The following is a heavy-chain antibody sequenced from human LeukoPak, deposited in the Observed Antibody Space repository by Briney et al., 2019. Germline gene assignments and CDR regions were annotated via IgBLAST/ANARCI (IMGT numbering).Heavy chain of an antibody. CDR2: IWYDGSNK. J-gene: IGHJ4*02. D-gene: IGHD6-19*01. V-gene: IGHV3-33*01. Sequence: GGSLRLSCAASGFTFSSYGMHWVRQAPGKGLEWVAVIWYDGSNKYYADSVKGRFTISRDNSKNTLYLQMNSLRAEDTAVYYCARDVSSGWYHYFDYWGQGTLVTVSS. CDR1: GFTFSSYG. CDR3: ARDVSSGWYHYFDY.